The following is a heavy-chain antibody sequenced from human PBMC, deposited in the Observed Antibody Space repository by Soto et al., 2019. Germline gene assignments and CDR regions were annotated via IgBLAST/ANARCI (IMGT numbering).Heavy chain of an antibody. CDR2: ISSTTNYL. V-gene: IGHV3-21*06. J-gene: IGHJ4*02. CDR3: ARDSEDLTSNFDY. CDR1: GFTFTRYS. Sequence: EVQLVESGGGLVKPGGSLRLSCAASGFTFTRYSMNWVRQAPGKGLEWVSSISSTTNYLYSGDSMKGRFTISRDNAKNSQYMEMNSLSAEYTAVYYCARDSEDLTSNFDYWGQGTLVTVSS.